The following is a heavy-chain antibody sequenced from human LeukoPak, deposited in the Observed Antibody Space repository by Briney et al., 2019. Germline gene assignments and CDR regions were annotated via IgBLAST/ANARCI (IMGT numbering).Heavy chain of an antibody. CDR3: ARRVSDWFDP. CDR2: IYYSGST. J-gene: IGHJ5*02. Sequence: SETLSLTCTVSGGSISSYYWSWIRQPPGKGLEWIGSIYYSGSTHYNPSLKRRVTISVDTSKDQFSLNLSSVTAADTAVYYCARRVSDWFDPWGQRTLVTVSS. CDR1: GGSISSYY. V-gene: IGHV4-59*08. D-gene: IGHD6-19*01.